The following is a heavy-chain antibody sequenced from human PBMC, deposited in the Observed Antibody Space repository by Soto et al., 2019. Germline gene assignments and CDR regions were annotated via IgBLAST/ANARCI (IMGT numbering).Heavy chain of an antibody. J-gene: IGHJ4*02. CDR2: IYWDDDK. CDR3: AHSWYCSGGSCYYTYYFDY. CDR1: GFSLSTSGVG. Sequence: QITLKESGPTLVKPTQTLTLTCTFSGFSLSTSGVGVGWIRQPPGKALEWLALIYWDDDKRYSPSLKSRLTITKNTSKHQVVLTMTHMDPVDTAQYYCAHSWYCSGGSCYYTYYFDYWGQGTLVTVSS. D-gene: IGHD2-15*01. V-gene: IGHV2-5*02.